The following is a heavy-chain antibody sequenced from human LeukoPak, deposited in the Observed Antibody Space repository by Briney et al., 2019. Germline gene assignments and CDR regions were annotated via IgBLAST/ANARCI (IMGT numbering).Heavy chain of an antibody. V-gene: IGHV3-7*02. CDR3: ATERHKD. D-gene: IGHD1-1*01. CDR1: GFTFSTYW. J-gene: IGHJ4*02. Sequence: QTGGSLRLSCAASGFTFSTYWMTWVRQAPGKGLEWVANIKQDGSEKYYVDSLKGRFTISRDNAKNSLFLQMNSLRAEDTAVYYCATERHKDWGQGTLVTVSS. CDR2: IKQDGSEK.